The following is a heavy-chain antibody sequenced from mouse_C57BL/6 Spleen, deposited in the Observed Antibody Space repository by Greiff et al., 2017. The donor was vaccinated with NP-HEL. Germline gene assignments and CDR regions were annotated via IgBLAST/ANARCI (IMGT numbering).Heavy chain of an antibody. CDR3: ASDDYDHFDY. D-gene: IGHD2-4*01. V-gene: IGHV1-69*01. CDR1: GYTFTSYW. Sequence: VQLQQPGAELVMPGASVKLSCKASGYTFTSYWMHWVKQRPGQGLEWIGEIDPSDSNTNYNQKFKGKSTLTLDKSSSTAYMQLSSLTSEDSAVYYCASDDYDHFDYWGQGTTLTVSS. J-gene: IGHJ2*01. CDR2: IDPSDSNT.